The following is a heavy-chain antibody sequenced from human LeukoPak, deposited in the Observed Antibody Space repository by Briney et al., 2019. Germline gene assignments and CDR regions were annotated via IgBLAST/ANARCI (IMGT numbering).Heavy chain of an antibody. CDR3: VSRGGNSSGRPY. Sequence: ASVKVSCKASGNTLTVSYMHWVRQAPGQGLEWLGWINPNSGGTNYAQKFQGRVTMTRDTAISTAYMELSNLNSDDTAVYYCVSRGGNSSGRPYWGQGTLVTVSS. V-gene: IGHV1-2*02. J-gene: IGHJ4*02. D-gene: IGHD6-6*01. CDR2: INPNSGGT. CDR1: GNTLTVSY.